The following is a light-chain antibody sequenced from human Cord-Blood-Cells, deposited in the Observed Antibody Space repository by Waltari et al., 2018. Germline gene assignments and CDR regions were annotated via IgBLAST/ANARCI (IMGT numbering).Light chain of an antibody. J-gene: IGKJ2*01. CDR1: QGISSY. V-gene: IGKV1-9*01. CDR2: ATS. CDR3: QQLNSYPQT. Sequence: DIQLTQSPSFLSASVGDRVTITCRASQGISSYLAWYQQKPGKAPKLLIYATSTLQSGVPSRFSCSGSGTEFTLTISSLQPEDFATYYCQQLNSYPQTFGQGTKLEIK.